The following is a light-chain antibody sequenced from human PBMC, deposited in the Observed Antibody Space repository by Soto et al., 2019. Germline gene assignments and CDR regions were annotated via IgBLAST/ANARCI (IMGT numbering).Light chain of an antibody. CDR3: CSFTSGTTRYV. CDR1: SSDIGGYNY. Sequence: QSALTQPASVSGSPGQSIAISCTGTSSDIGGYNYVSWYQQHPGKVPKLIISDVINRPSGVSDRYSGSKSGNTASLTISGLQAEDEADYYCCSFTSGTTRYVFGTGTKLTVL. V-gene: IGLV2-14*01. J-gene: IGLJ1*01. CDR2: DVI.